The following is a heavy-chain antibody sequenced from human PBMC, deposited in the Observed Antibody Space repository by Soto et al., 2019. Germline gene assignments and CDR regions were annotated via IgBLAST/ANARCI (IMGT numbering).Heavy chain of an antibody. D-gene: IGHD2-21*01. Sequence: ASVKVSCKASGGTFSSYAISWVRQAPGQGLEGMGGIIPIFGTANYAQKFQSRVTTTADASTSTAYMEPSSLRSKDTAVDYCPRSGHIVAVEDYYGREGWEQ. J-gene: IGHJ6*01. CDR1: GGTFSSYA. CDR2: IIPIFGTA. V-gene: IGHV1-69*13. CDR3: PRSGHIVAVEDYYGREG.